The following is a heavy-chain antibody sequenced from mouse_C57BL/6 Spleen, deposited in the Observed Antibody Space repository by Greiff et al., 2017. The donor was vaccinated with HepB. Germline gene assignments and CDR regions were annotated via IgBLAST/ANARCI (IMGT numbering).Heavy chain of an antibody. D-gene: IGHD3-3*01. Sequence: VQLQQSGAELVRPGASVKLSCKASGYTFTDYYINWVKQRPGQGLEWIARIYPGSGNTYYNEKFKGKATLTAEKSSSTAYMQLSSLTSEDSAVYCCARGGLEQGLDYWGQGTTLTVSS. V-gene: IGHV1-76*01. CDR1: GYTFTDYY. CDR3: ARGGLEQGLDY. J-gene: IGHJ2*01. CDR2: IYPGSGNT.